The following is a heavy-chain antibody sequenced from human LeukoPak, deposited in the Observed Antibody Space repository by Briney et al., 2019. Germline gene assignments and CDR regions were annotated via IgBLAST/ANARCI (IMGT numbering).Heavy chain of an antibody. D-gene: IGHD3-22*01. V-gene: IGHV5-51*01. J-gene: IGHJ4*02. CDR2: IYPGDSDT. CDR1: GYSFTSYW. CDR3: ARQLKIVVAAPGY. Sequence: GESLKISCRGSGYSFTSYWIGWVRQMPGKGLEWRGIIYPGDSDTRYSPSFQGQVTISADKSISTAYLQWSSLKASDTAMYYCARQLKIVVAAPGYWGQGILVTVSS.